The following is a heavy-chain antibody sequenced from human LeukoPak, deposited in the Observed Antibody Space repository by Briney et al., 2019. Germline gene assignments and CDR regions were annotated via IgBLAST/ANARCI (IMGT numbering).Heavy chain of an antibody. CDR1: GFTFSSYA. CDR2: ISGSGGST. CDR3: AKVGTWIQLWGTKRYFDY. V-gene: IGHV3-23*01. J-gene: IGHJ4*02. D-gene: IGHD5-18*01. Sequence: GGSLRLSCAASGFTFSSYAMSWVRQAPGKGLEWVSAISGSGGSTYYADSVKGRFTISRDNSKNTLYLQMNSLRAEDTAVYYCAKVGTWIQLWGTKRYFDYWGQGTLATVSS.